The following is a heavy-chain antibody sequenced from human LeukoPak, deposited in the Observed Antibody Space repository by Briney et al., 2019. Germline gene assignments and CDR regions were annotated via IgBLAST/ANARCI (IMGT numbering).Heavy chain of an antibody. CDR3: ARWGTYYYDSSGYYSYYFDY. CDR2: IYPGDSDT. CDR1: GYSFTSYW. J-gene: IGHJ4*02. V-gene: IGHV5-51*01. Sequence: GESLKISCKGSGYSFTSYWIGWVRQMPGKGLEWMGIIYPGDSDTRYSPSFQGQVTISADKSISTAYRQWSSLKASDTAMYYCARWGTYYYDSSGYYSYYFDYWGQGTLVTVSS. D-gene: IGHD3-22*01.